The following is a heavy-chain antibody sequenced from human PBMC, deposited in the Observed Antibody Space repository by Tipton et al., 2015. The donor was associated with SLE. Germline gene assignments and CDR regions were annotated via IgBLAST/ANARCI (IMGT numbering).Heavy chain of an antibody. J-gene: IGHJ6*02. Sequence: SLRLSCAASGFTASSHYMSWVRQAPGKGLEWVSVIYNGDSISYADSVKGRFTISRDNSKNTLYLEMSSLTPEDTALYYCAKDPRRATIRGYYGLDVWGQGTTVTVSS. CDR3: AKDPRRATIRGYYGLDV. D-gene: IGHD5-24*01. CDR1: GFTASSHY. V-gene: IGHV3-53*05. CDR2: IYNGDSI.